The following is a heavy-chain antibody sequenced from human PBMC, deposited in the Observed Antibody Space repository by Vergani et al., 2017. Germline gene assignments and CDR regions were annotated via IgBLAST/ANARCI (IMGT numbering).Heavy chain of an antibody. CDR1: GYTLTELS. J-gene: IGHJ5*02. CDR3: ATESETTVTTGLMFDP. D-gene: IGHD4-17*01. Sequence: QVQLVQSGAEVKKPGASVKVSCKVSGYTLTELSMHWVRQAPGKGLEWMGGFDPEDGETIYAQKFQGRVTMTEDESTDTAYMELSSLRSDDTAVYYCATESETTVTTGLMFDPWGQGTLVTVSS. V-gene: IGHV1-24*01. CDR2: FDPEDGET.